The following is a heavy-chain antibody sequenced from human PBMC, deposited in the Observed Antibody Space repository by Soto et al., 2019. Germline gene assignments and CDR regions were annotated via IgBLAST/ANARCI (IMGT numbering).Heavy chain of an antibody. J-gene: IGHJ6*03. CDR3: ARRDLPDFYHMDV. CDR2: ISSNGVGT. V-gene: IGHV3-64*01. D-gene: IGHD2-21*01. CDR1: AFTLSGYA. Sequence: EVQLAESGGGLAQPGGSLRLSCADSAFTLSGYAMDWVRQAPGKGLEYVSGISSNGVGTYYANSVQGRFTISRDNSKNTVYLQMGSLRPEDMAVYYCARRDLPDFYHMDVWGKGTTVTVS.